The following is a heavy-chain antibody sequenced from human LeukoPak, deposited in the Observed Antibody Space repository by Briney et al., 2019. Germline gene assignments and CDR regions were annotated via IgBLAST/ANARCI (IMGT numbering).Heavy chain of an antibody. CDR2: ISYDGSNK. Sequence: GRSLRLSCAASGFTFSSYAMHWVRQAPGKGLEWVAVISYDGSNKYYADSVKGRFTISRDNSKNTLYLQMNSLRAEDTAVYYCARGGIVVVVAAIDYWGQGTLVTVSS. V-gene: IGHV3-30-3*01. CDR1: GFTFSSYA. J-gene: IGHJ4*02. CDR3: ARGGIVVVVAAIDY. D-gene: IGHD2-15*01.